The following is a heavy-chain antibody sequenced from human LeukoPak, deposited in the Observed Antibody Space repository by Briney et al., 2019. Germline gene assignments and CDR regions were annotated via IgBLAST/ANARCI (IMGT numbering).Heavy chain of an antibody. D-gene: IGHD3-22*01. CDR1: GFTFSSYS. Sequence: GGSLRLSCAASGFTFSSYSMNWVRQAPGKGLEWVSSISSSSSYIYYADSVKGRFAISRDNAKNSLYLQMNSLRAEDTAVYYCARDFGARYRYYDSSGYYQRRGLDYWGQGTLVTVSS. CDR2: ISSSSSYI. CDR3: ARDFGARYRYYDSSGYYQRRGLDY. J-gene: IGHJ4*02. V-gene: IGHV3-21*01.